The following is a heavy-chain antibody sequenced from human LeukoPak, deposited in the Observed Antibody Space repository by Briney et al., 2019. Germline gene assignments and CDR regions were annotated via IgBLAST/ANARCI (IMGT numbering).Heavy chain of an antibody. J-gene: IGHJ4*02. D-gene: IGHD6-6*01. V-gene: IGHV4-38-2*01. CDR3: ARVLGGTAARPEYFDY. CDR2: IHHSGST. Sequence: PSETLSLTCAVSGYSISSGYYWGWIRQPPEKGLEWVGSIHHSGSTYYNPSPKSRVTISVDTSKNQFSPKLNSVTAADTAVYYCARVLGGTAARPEYFDYWGQGTLVTVSS. CDR1: GYSISSGYY.